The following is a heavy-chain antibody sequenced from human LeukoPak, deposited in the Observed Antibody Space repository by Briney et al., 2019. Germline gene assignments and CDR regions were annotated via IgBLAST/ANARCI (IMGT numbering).Heavy chain of an antibody. CDR1: GGTFSSYA. D-gene: IGHD3-9*01. J-gene: IGHJ4*02. V-gene: IGHV1-69*06. Sequence: ASVKVSCKASGGTFSSYAISWVRQAPGQGLEWMGGIIPIFGTANYAQKFQGRVTITADKSTSTACMELSSLRSEDTAVYYCASINYDILTGYRDYWGQGTLVTVSS. CDR2: IIPIFGTA. CDR3: ASINYDILTGYRDY.